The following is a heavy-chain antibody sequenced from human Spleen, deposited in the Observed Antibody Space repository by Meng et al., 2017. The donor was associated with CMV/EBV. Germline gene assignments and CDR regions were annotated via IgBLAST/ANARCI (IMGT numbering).Heavy chain of an antibody. CDR3: AREEGGWFDP. D-gene: IGHD3-16*01. CDR1: GGSISSSSYY. V-gene: IGHV4-39*07. J-gene: IGHJ5*02. CDR2: IYYSGST. Sequence: QLQLQGSGPGRVTPSETLSLTCTVSGGSISSSSYYWGWIRQPPGKGLEWIGSIYYSGSTYYNPSLKSRVTISVDTSKNQFSLKLSSVTAADTAVYYCAREEGGWFDPWGQGTLVTVSS.